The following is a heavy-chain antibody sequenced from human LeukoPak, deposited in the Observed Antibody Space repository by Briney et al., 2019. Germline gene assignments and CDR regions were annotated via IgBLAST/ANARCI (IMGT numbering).Heavy chain of an antibody. J-gene: IGHJ4*02. CDR3: ARSNYDYVWGSYRPFDY. CDR2: IFFTGNT. Sequence: SETLSLTCTVSGGSISSYYWSWIRQPPGEALQWIGYIFFTGNTNYNPSLRSRVTISIDTSKNQFSLKLSSVTAADTAVYYCARSNYDYVWGSYRPFDYWGQGTLVTVSS. V-gene: IGHV4-59*08. D-gene: IGHD3-16*02. CDR1: GGSISSYY.